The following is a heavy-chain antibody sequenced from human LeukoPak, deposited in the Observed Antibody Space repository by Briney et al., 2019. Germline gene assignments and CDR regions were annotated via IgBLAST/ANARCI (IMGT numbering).Heavy chain of an antibody. CDR1: GFTFSSYR. D-gene: IGHD2-2*02. V-gene: IGHV3-7*01. CDR3: ARPQCSSTSCYNRTAF. J-gene: IGHJ4*02. Sequence: GGSLRLSCAASGFTFSSYRMSWVRQAPGKGLEWVANIKQDGSEKYYVDSVKGRFTISRDNAKNSLYLQMNSLRAEDTAVYYCARPQCSSTSCYNRTAFRGQGTLVTVSS. CDR2: IKQDGSEK.